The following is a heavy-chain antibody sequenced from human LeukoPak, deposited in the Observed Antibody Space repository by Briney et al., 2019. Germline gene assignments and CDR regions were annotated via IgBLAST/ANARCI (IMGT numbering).Heavy chain of an antibody. CDR2: SSPSSDET. CDR3: AREWGAAAGTHWFDP. D-gene: IGHD6-13*01. J-gene: IGHJ5*02. V-gene: IGHV1-18*01. CDR1: GYTLTNYG. Sequence: ASVKVSCKASGYTLTNYGITWVRQAPGQGLEWMGWSSPSSDETNYAQKFQGRVSMTTDTSTSTVYMELRSLKSDDTAVYYCAREWGAAAGTHWFDPWGQGTLVTVSS.